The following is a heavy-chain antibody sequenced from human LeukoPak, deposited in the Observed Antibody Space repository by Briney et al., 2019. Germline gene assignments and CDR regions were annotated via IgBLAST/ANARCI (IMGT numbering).Heavy chain of an antibody. CDR1: GVPIRDFY. V-gene: IGHV4-59*08. D-gene: IGHD5-24*01. CDR3: TRHKRWLQSPDAFDI. J-gene: IGHJ3*02. Sequence: SETLSLTCTVSGVPIRDFYWSWIRQPPGKGLEWIGYTYYSGSTSYNPSLKSRVAISVDMSKSQFSLELSSVTAADTAIYYCTRHKRWLQSPDAFDIWGQGTMVTVSS. CDR2: TYYSGST.